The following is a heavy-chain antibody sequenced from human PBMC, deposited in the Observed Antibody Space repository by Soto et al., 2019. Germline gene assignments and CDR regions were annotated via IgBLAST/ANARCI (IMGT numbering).Heavy chain of an antibody. CDR2: INPNSGGT. CDR1: GYTFTGYY. V-gene: IGHV1-2*02. J-gene: IGHJ4*02. Sequence: GASVKVSCKASGYTFTGYYIHWVRQAPGQGLEWMGWINPNSGGTNYAQKLQGRVTMTTDTSTSTAYMELRSLRSDDTAVYYCARQKKYSNFDYWGQGTLVTVSS. D-gene: IGHD6-6*01. CDR3: ARQKKYSNFDY.